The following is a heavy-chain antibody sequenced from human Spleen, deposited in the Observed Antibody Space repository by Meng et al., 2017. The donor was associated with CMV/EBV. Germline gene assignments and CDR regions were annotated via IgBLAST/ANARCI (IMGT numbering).Heavy chain of an antibody. CDR3: ARVGYDFWSGYPHRYYFDY. CDR1: GASTYSSSYY. Sequence: SETLSLTCSVSGASTYSSSYYWGWLRQPPGKGLEWIGNIFYTGGTYYNPSLRSRVTISIDTTKNQFSLKLTSVTAADTAVYYCARVGYDFWSGYPHRYYFDYWGQGTLVTVSS. V-gene: IGHV4-39*07. CDR2: IFYTGGT. D-gene: IGHD3-3*01. J-gene: IGHJ4*02.